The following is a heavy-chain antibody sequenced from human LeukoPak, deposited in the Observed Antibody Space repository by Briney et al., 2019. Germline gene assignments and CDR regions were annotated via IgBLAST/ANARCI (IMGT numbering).Heavy chain of an antibody. J-gene: IGHJ4*02. V-gene: IGHV1-24*01. CDR3: ATPRSRTYYFDY. Sequence: AASVKVSCKVSGYTLSELSMHWVRQAPGKGLEWMGSYDPKEGERVNAEKFQGRVTMTEDTSTDTAYMELSSLRSEDTAVYYCATPRSRTYYFDYWGQGTLVTVSS. D-gene: IGHD6-13*01. CDR2: YDPKEGER. CDR1: GYTLSELS.